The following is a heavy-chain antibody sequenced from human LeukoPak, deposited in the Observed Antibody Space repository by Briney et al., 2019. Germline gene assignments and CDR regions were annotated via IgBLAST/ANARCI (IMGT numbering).Heavy chain of an antibody. CDR3: ARHRRNSNYLTTVTSIDY. Sequence: SETLSLTCTASSGSISSSSYYWGWIRQPPGKGLEWIGSVYYTGSTYYSPALKSRVTISVDTSKNQFSLKLTSVSAADTAVYYCARHRRNSNYLTTVTSIDYWGQGTLVIVSS. CDR1: SGSISSSSYY. D-gene: IGHD4-17*01. V-gene: IGHV4-39*01. CDR2: VYYTGST. J-gene: IGHJ4*02.